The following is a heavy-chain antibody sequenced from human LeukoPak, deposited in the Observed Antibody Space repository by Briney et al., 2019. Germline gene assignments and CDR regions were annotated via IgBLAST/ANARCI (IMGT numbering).Heavy chain of an antibody. CDR1: GDSVSSNSAA. V-gene: IGHV6-1*01. CDR3: CHSLSGRTGAFDI. CDR2: TYYRFKWYN. D-gene: IGHD2-21*01. J-gene: IGHJ3*02. Sequence: SQTLSLTYAISGDSVSSNSAAWNWIRQSPSRGLEWLGRTYYRFKWYNGYAVSVKSRITINPDTSKNQFSLQLDSVTPEDTAVYYCCHSLSGRTGAFDIWGRGTVVTVSS.